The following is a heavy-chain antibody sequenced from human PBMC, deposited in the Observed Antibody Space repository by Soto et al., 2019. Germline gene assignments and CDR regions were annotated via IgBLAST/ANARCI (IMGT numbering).Heavy chain of an antibody. D-gene: IGHD3-22*01. CDR3: ARGRRYYYDSTGPYYFEH. Sequence: SETLSLTCTVSGGSISSYYWSWIRQPPGNELEWIAYIYYSGSTNYNPSLKSRVTISVDTSKNQFSLKLTSVTAADTAVYYCARGRRYYYDSTGPYYFEHWGQGTLATVSS. CDR1: GGSISSYY. CDR2: IYYSGST. V-gene: IGHV4-59*01. J-gene: IGHJ4*02.